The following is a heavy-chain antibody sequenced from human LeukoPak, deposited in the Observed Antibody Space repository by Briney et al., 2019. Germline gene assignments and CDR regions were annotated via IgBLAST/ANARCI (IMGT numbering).Heavy chain of an antibody. J-gene: IGHJ4*02. D-gene: IGHD3-22*01. Sequence: SVKVSCKASGYTFTGYYMHWVRQAPGQGLEWMGGIIPLFGTANYAQKFQGRVTITADESTSTAYLELSRLRFEDTAVYYCAREWNYESNGYFYYYWGQGTLVTVSS. CDR2: IIPLFGTA. CDR3: AREWNYESNGYFYYY. CDR1: GYTFTGYY. V-gene: IGHV1-69*13.